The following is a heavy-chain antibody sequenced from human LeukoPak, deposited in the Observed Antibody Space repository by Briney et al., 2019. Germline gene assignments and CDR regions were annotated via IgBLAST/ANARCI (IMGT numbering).Heavy chain of an antibody. J-gene: IGHJ4*02. Sequence: GGSLRLSYAASGFTFSSYAMHCLRQAPGKGLEWVAVVSYGGSNKYYAASVKGRFTISRDNSKTTLYLQMNSLRAEATAVYSCARGDDNYGVFFDYWGQGTLVTVSS. CDR1: GFTFSSYA. V-gene: IGHV3-30*04. D-gene: IGHD4/OR15-4a*01. CDR2: VSYGGSNK. CDR3: ARGDDNYGVFFDY.